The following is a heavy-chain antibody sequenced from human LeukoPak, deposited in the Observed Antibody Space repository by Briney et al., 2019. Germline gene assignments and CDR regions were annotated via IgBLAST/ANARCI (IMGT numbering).Heavy chain of an antibody. D-gene: IGHD3-22*01. Sequence: GASVKVSCKASGYTFTSYDINWVRQATGQGLEWMGWISAYNGNTNYAQKLQGRVTMTTDTSTSTAYMELRSLRSDDTAVYYCARGGYHDNFSRVIDYWGQGTLVTVSS. J-gene: IGHJ4*02. CDR1: GYTFTSYD. CDR3: ARGGYHDNFSRVIDY. CDR2: ISAYNGNT. V-gene: IGHV1-18*01.